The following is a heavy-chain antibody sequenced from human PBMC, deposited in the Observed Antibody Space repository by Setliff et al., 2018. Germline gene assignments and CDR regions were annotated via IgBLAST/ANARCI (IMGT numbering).Heavy chain of an antibody. CDR3: ARDNTIVGATDY. J-gene: IGHJ4*02. CDR2: IYHNGNT. Sequence: PSETLSLTCTVSGGSISPYFWSWIRQPPGKGLEWIGYIYHNGNTNFNPSLKTRVTMSVDTSKNQFSLKVTSVTAADTAVYSCARDNTIVGATDYWGQGTLVTVSS. D-gene: IGHD1-26*01. V-gene: IGHV4-4*08. CDR1: GGSISPYF.